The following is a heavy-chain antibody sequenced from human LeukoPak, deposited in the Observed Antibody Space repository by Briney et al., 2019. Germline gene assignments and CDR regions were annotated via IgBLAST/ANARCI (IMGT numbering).Heavy chain of an antibody. V-gene: IGHV3-23*01. CDR2: ISGSGGGP. CDR1: GFTFSKYA. J-gene: IGHJ4*02. CDR3: ARDRDGTGNYPLDY. Sequence: PGGSLRLACAASGFTFSKYAVSWVRQAPGKGLEWDSGISGSGGGPYYADSVKGRFTISRDNSKNTLYLQMNSLRADDTAVYYCARDRDGTGNYPLDYWGQGTLVIVSS. D-gene: IGHD3-10*01.